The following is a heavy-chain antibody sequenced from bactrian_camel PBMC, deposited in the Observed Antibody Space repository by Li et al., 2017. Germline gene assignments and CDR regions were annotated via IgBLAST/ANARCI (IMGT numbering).Heavy chain of an antibody. Sequence: VQLVESGGGSVQPGGSLRLSCTATGFTFEDVHAAWYRQAPGRRCELVSAFYRDGDTYYSRSMKGRFTISRDNDKRRVYLQMESLRPEDSADYFCATNPPRQPRDDDEPSCDEYREWGQGTQVTVS. CDR2: FYRDGDT. D-gene: IGHD4*01. J-gene: IGHJ4*01. CDR3: ATNPPRQPRDDDEPSCDEYRE. CDR1: GFTFEDVH. V-gene: IGHV3-1*01.